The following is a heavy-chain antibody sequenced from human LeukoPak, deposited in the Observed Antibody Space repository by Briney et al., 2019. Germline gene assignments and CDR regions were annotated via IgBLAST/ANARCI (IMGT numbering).Heavy chain of an antibody. Sequence: ASVKVSCKASGYTFTSYAMHWVRQAPGQRLEWMGWINAGNGNTKYSQKFQGRVTITRDTFASTAYMELSSLKSEDTAVYYCARDRYGSGSFDYWGQGTLVTVSS. CDR1: GYTFTSYA. V-gene: IGHV1-3*01. D-gene: IGHD3-10*01. CDR2: INAGNGNT. J-gene: IGHJ4*02. CDR3: ARDRYGSGSFDY.